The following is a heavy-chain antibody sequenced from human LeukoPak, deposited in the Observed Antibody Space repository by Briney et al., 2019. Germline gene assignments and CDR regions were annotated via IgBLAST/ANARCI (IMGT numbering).Heavy chain of an antibody. Sequence: ASVKVSCKASGGTFSSYAISWVRQAPGQGLEWMGRIIPILGIANYAQKFQGRVTITADKSTSTAYMELSSLRSEDTAVYYCARAEYYYGSSGCYAHDAFDIWGQGTMVTVSS. CDR3: ARAEYYYGSSGCYAHDAFDI. CDR2: IIPILGIA. CDR1: GGTFSSYA. D-gene: IGHD3-22*01. J-gene: IGHJ3*02. V-gene: IGHV1-69*04.